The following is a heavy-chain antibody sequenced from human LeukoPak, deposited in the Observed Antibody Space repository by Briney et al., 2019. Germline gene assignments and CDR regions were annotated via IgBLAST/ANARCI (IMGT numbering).Heavy chain of an antibody. CDR1: GFTFSRVG. J-gene: IGHJ6*03. CDR2: IHNDGTMG. Sequence: PGESLRLSCVGAGFTFSRVGMQWVRQAPGKGLEWVAVIHNDGTMGQYADTVQGRFNISKDNSQDTLYLQMNSLRDDDTAVYYCAKEVEPFRGYLYVWAKGTTVIVSS. V-gene: IGHV3-33*03. D-gene: IGHD1-14*01. CDR3: AKEVEPFRGYLYV.